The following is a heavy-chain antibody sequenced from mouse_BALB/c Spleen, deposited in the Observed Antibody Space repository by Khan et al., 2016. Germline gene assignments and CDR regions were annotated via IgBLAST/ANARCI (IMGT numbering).Heavy chain of an antibody. CDR3: TRLRRVYAMDY. CDR2: ISYDGST. D-gene: IGHD2-12*01. J-gene: IGHJ4*01. CDR1: GYSITSDDY. V-gene: IGHV3-6*01. Sequence: EVQLQESGPGLVKPSQSLSLTCSVTGYSITSDDYWYGIRQFPGNNLEWMGYISYDGSTNYNPALKNRISIARDTSKNQFFLQMNFLNTEDTATXSSTRLRRVYAMDYWGQGTSVTGSS.